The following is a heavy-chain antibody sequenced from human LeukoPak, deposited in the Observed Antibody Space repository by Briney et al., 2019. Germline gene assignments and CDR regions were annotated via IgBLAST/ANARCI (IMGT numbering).Heavy chain of an antibody. V-gene: IGHV4-39*07. J-gene: IGHJ4*02. CDR3: ARAKPTYYYDSSGRIFDY. CDR2: IYYSGST. D-gene: IGHD3-22*01. Sequence: PSETLSLPCTVSGGSISSSRYYWGWIRQPPGKGLEWIGSIYYSGSTYYNPSLKSRVTISVDTSKNQFSLKLSSVTAADTAVYYCARAKPTYYYDSSGRIFDYWGQGTLVTVSS. CDR1: GGSISSSRYY.